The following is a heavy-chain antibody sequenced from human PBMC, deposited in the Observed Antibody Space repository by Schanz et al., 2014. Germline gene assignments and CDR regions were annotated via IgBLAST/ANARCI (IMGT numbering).Heavy chain of an antibody. CDR1: GFIFSNSW. Sequence: VQLVESGGGVVRPGGSLRLSCAASGFIFSNSWMSWVRQAPGKGLEWVANIKQDGSEKYYVDSVKARFTISRDNSKNSVSLQMDSLRPEDTAVYFCAKDLHSNSGNYYSYYFDSWGPGALVTVSS. V-gene: IGHV3-7*01. J-gene: IGHJ4*02. CDR2: IKQDGSEK. D-gene: IGHD3-10*01. CDR3: AKDLHSNSGNYYSYYFDS.